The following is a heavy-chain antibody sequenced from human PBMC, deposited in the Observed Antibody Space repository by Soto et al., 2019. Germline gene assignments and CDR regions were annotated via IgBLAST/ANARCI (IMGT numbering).Heavy chain of an antibody. V-gene: IGHV3-48*02. CDR3: VRQINWRDAGA. Sequence: GGSLRLSCAASGFSLSDHGVNWVRQAPGKGLEWISSVNRGASSLYYAESVKGRFTMSRDDAKNSVYLQMNSLRDEDTAVYYCVRQINWRDAGAWGPGTLVTVYS. CDR1: GFSLSDHG. D-gene: IGHD3-3*01. J-gene: IGHJ5*02. CDR2: VNRGASSL.